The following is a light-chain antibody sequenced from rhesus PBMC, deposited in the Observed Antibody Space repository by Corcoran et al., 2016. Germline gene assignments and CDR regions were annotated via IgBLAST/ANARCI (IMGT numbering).Light chain of an antibody. CDR1: QGVSNL. CDR3: QQHDKSPPT. J-gene: IGKJ1*01. CDR2: RAS. V-gene: IGKV1-69*01. Sequence: DIQMTQSPSSLSASVGDRVTITCRASQGVSNLLAWYQQKPGTAPKLMIYRASNLETGVPSRFIGSGSGTDYTLTISSLQTEDFAKYYCQQHDKSPPTFGQGTKVEIK.